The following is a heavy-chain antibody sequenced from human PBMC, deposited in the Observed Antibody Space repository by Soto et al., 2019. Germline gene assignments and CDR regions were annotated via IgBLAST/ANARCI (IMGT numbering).Heavy chain of an antibody. CDR1: DASLSSTSYY. Sequence: QVQLQESGPGLVKPSETLSLICSVSDASLSSTSYYWSWIRQPPGKGLEWIGFVHFSGSIHYNASLESRAPISVDTSRKQISLKMTPLTAADTAVYFCGRGGDAHKMGRHWGQGTLVTVSS. CDR3: GRGGDAHKMGRH. J-gene: IGHJ1*01. V-gene: IGHV4-61*01. D-gene: IGHD2-2*01. CDR2: VHFSGSI.